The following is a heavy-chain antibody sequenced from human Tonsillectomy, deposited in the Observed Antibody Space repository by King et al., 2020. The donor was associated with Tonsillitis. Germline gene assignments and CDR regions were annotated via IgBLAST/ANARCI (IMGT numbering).Heavy chain of an antibody. CDR1: GYSFSNYW. Sequence: DVQLVESGAEVKKPGESLRISCQGSGYSFSNYWISWVRQKPGKGLEWMGRIDPSDSYTKYSPSFQGHVTISADKSISTAYLQWGSLKASDTAMYYCARRTRYDSHDSYYPGGWFDPWGQGTLVTVSS. V-gene: IGHV5-10-1*03. J-gene: IGHJ5*02. CDR2: IDPSDSYT. D-gene: IGHD3-22*01. CDR3: ARRTRYDSHDSYYPGGWFDP.